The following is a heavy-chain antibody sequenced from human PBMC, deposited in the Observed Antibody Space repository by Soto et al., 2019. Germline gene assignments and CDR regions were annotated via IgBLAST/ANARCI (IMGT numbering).Heavy chain of an antibody. CDR3: TSNAAAKVGTLSY. V-gene: IGHV3-15*01. CDR2: IDGGKT. D-gene: IGHD1-26*01. Sequence: GGSLRLSCAASGFTFSNARMSWVRQTPGEGLEWVGRIDGGKTDFAASEEGRFTFSREDSRITLFLQMNSLKTEDTGVYYCTSNAAAKVGTLSYWGQGTLVTVSS. J-gene: IGHJ4*02. CDR1: GFTFSNAR.